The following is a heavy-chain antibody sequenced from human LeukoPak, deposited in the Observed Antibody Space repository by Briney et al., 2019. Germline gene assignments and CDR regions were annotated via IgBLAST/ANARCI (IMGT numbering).Heavy chain of an antibody. D-gene: IGHD1-20*01. CDR2: INHSGST. CDR1: GGSFSGYY. J-gene: IGHJ4*02. V-gene: IGHV4-34*01. Sequence: SSETLSLTCAVYGGSFSGYYWSWIRQPPGKGLEWIGEINHSGSTNYNPSLKSRVTISVDTSKNQFSLKLSSVTAADTAVYYCARENIWNDLGFDYWGQGTLVTVSS. CDR3: ARENIWNDLGFDY.